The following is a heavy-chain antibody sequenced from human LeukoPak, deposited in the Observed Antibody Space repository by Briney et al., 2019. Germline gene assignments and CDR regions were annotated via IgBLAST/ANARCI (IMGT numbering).Heavy chain of an antibody. V-gene: IGHV4-59*01. J-gene: IGHJ4*02. D-gene: IGHD4/OR15-4a*01. Sequence: SETLSLTCTVSGGSISSYYWSWIRQPPGKGLEWIGYIYYSGSTNYNPSLKSRVTISVDTSKNQFSLKLSSVTAADTAVYYCAREEDGAGNFDYWGQGTLVTVSS. CDR2: IYYSGST. CDR3: AREEDGAGNFDY. CDR1: GGSISSYY.